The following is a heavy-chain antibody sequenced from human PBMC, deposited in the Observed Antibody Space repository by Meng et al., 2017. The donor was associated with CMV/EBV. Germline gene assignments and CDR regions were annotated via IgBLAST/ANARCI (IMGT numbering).Heavy chain of an antibody. J-gene: IGHJ4*02. V-gene: IGHV4-34*01. CDR3: AGGIAAAGTRYFDY. CDR2: INHSGST. D-gene: IGHD6-13*01. Sequence: QVQLQQWGAGLLKPSETLSITWAVYGGSVSGYYWSWIRQPPGKGLEWIGEINHSGSTNYNPSLKSRVTISVDTSKNQFYLKLSSVTAADTAVYYCAGGIAAAGTRYFDYWGQGTLVTVSS. CDR1: GGSVSGYY.